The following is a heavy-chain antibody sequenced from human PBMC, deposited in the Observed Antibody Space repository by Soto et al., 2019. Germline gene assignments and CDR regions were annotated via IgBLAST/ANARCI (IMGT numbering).Heavy chain of an antibody. V-gene: IGHV3-30-3*01. J-gene: IGHJ4*02. D-gene: IGHD3-22*01. CDR1: GFTFSSYA. CDR3: ARDYYKYYDSSGYYRSPAY. CDR2: ISYDGSDK. Sequence: ESGGGVVQPGRSLRLSCAASGFTFSSYAMHWVRQAPGKGLEWVALISYDGSDKDYADSVKGRFTISRDNSRNTLFLQMNSLRAEDTAVYYCARDYYKYYDSSGYYRSPAYWGQGTLVSVSS.